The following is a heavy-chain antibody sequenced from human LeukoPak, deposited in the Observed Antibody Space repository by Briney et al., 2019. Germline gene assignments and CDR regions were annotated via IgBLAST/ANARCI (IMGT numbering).Heavy chain of an antibody. CDR1: DDSISSSTYY. Sequence: SETLSLTCIISDDSISSSTYYWGWIRQPPGKGLEWIGTLYYSGKTYYNESLKSRVTISVDTTKNQFSLKLSSVTAADSAVYYCATLITIWTYWGQGTLVTVSS. D-gene: IGHD3-3*01. J-gene: IGHJ4*02. CDR2: LYYSGKT. V-gene: IGHV4-39*07. CDR3: ATLITIWTY.